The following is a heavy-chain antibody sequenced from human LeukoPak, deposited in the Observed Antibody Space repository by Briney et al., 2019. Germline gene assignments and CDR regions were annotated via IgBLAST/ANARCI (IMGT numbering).Heavy chain of an antibody. CDR2: IYYSGST. Sequence: PSETLSLTCTVSGGSISSYYWSWIRQPPGKGLEWIGYIYYSGSTNYNPSLKSRVTISVDTSKNQFSLKLSSVTAADTAVYYCAGERDRSSGYMYYYYYGMDVWGQGTTVTVSS. J-gene: IGHJ6*02. V-gene: IGHV4-59*12. CDR1: GGSISSYY. CDR3: AGERDRSSGYMYYYYYGMDV. D-gene: IGHD3-22*01.